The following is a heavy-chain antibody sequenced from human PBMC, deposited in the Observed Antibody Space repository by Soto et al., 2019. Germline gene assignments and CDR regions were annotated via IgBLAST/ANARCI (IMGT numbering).Heavy chain of an antibody. V-gene: IGHV3-33*08. D-gene: IGHD2-15*01. CDR3: ARGSAGSESVVVVPAIDFYTFDT. CDR2: IWYDGDKK. J-gene: IGHJ4*02. CDR1: GFSFSDSY. Sequence: QVQLVESGGGLVKPGGSLRLSCAASGFSFSDSYMSWVRQAPGKGLEWVAVIWYDGDKKYYADSVKVRLTISRDESKNTVYLHMSSLRGDDTGVSYCARGSAGSESVVVVPAIDFYTFDTWGQGTLVIVSS.